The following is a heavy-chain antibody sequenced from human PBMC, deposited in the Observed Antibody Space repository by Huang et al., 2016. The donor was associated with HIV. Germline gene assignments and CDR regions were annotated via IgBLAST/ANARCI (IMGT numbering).Heavy chain of an antibody. J-gene: IGHJ4*02. V-gene: IGHV1-18*04. CDR3: VVDDTSGYFSSDY. CDR1: GYTFTSFG. Sequence: QVHLVQSGPEVKKPGASVKVSCKASGYTFTSFGISWVRQAPGQGLKWMGSISAHKGDTNYAQKFRVRVTMTTDTSTRTAHMELRSLRSDDSAVYYCVVDDTSGYFSSDYWGQGTLVTVSS. CDR2: ISAHKGDT. D-gene: IGHD3-22*01.